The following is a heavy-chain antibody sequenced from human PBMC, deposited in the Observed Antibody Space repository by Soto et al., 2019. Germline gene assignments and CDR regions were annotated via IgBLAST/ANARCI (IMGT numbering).Heavy chain of an antibody. Sequence: GSGPTLVNPTQTLTLTCTFSGFSLSTSGVGVGWIRQPPGKALEWLALIYWDDDKRYSPSLKSRLTITKDTSKNQVVLTMTNMDHVDTATYYCAHVRNSNYVSSAPGEPGYYYYYYYMDVWGKGTTVTVSS. CDR1: GFSLSTSGVG. V-gene: IGHV2-5*02. J-gene: IGHJ6*03. CDR2: IYWDDDK. CDR3: AHVRNSNYVSSAPGEPGYYYYYYYMDV. D-gene: IGHD4-4*01.